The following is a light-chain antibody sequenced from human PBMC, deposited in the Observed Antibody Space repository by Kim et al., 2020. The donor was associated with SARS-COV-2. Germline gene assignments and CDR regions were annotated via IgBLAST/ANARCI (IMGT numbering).Light chain of an antibody. V-gene: IGKV3-20*01. CDR3: QQYGNSPRT. CDR1: RSVGSNY. CDR2: GAS. J-gene: IGKJ2*01. Sequence: EIVLTQSPGTLSLSPGERVTLSCRASRSVGSNYLAWFHQKSGQAPRLLIYGASSRATGIPDRFSGSGSGTDFSLTISRLEPEDFAVYFCQQYGNSPRTFGQGTKLEI.